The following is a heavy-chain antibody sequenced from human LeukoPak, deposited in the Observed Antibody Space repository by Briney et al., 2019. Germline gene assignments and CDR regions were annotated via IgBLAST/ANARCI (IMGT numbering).Heavy chain of an antibody. CDR2: ISSTSTYI. Sequence: GESLRLSCAASGFTFSNYKMNWVRQAPGRGLEWVSSISSTSTYIYYTDSVKGRFTISRDNAKNSLYLQMNILRADDTAVYYCVTSSVTTGIDFDCWGQGTLVTVSS. CDR3: VTSSVTTGIDFDC. D-gene: IGHD4-17*01. V-gene: IGHV3-21*01. J-gene: IGHJ4*02. CDR1: GFTFSNYK.